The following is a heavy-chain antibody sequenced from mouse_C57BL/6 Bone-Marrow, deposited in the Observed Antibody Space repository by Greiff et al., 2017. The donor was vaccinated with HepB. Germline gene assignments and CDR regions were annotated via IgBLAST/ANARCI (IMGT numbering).Heavy chain of an antibody. Sequence: QVHVKQSGAELVRPGPSVKMSCKASGYTFTNYWIGWAKQRPGHGLEWIGDIYPGGGYTNYNEKFKGKATLTADKSSSTAYMQFSSLTSEDSAIYYCARSDYDAGFAYWGQGTLVTVSA. CDR2: IYPGGGYT. D-gene: IGHD2-3*01. V-gene: IGHV1-63*01. CDR1: GYTFTNYW. J-gene: IGHJ3*01. CDR3: ARSDYDAGFAY.